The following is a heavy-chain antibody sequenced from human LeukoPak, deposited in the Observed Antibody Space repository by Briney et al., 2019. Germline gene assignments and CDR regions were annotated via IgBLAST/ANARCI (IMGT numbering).Heavy chain of an antibody. D-gene: IGHD3-16*01. CDR1: GFTFSHVW. V-gene: IGHV3-15*01. Sequence: GGSLRLSCAASGFTFSHVWMGWFRQAPGKGLEWVGRIRKATEGGATDYAAPVQDRFTISRDDSSNTLYLQMNSLKTEDTAVYFCASAMWRSQCTCPDYWGQGTLVTVSS. J-gene: IGHJ4*02. CDR3: ASAMWRSQCTCPDY. CDR2: IRKATEGGAT.